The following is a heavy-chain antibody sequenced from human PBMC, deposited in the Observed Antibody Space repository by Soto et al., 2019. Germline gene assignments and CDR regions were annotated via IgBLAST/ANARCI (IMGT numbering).Heavy chain of an antibody. J-gene: IGHJ6*02. Sequence: PSETLSLTCAVSGYSISSSNWWGWIRKPPGKGLEWIGYIYYSGSTYYNPSLKSRVTMSVDTSKNQFSLKLSSVTAVDTAGYYCARTYGSGRARPLDVWGQGTTVTVSS. CDR2: IYYSGST. D-gene: IGHD3-10*01. CDR1: GYSISSSNW. CDR3: ARTYGSGRARPLDV. V-gene: IGHV4-28*01.